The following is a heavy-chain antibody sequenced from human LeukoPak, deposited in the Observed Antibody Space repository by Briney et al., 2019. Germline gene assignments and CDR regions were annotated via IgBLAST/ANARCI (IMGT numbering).Heavy chain of an antibody. Sequence: SETLSLTCTVSGGSISSYYWSRIRQPPGKGLEWIGYIYYSGSTNYNPSLKSRVTISVDTSKNQFSLKLSSMTAADTAVYFCAGGIGYATSPADHLGQGTLVIVSS. CDR1: GGSISSYY. J-gene: IGHJ5*02. V-gene: IGHV4-59*01. D-gene: IGHD6-13*01. CDR3: AGGIGYATSPADH. CDR2: IYYSGST.